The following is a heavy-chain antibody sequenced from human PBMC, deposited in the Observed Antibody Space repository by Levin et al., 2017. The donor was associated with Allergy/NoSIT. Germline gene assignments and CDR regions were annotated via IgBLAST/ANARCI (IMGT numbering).Heavy chain of an antibody. CDR2: IYYSGST. Sequence: SETLSLTCTVSGGSISSSSYYWGWIRQPPGKGLEWIGSIYYSGSTNYNPSLKSRVTISVDTSKNQFSLKLSSVTAADTAVYYCARGLPSGRLPLFDYWGQGTLVTVSS. CDR3: ARGLPSGRLPLFDY. D-gene: IGHD5-18*01. J-gene: IGHJ4*02. CDR1: GGSISSSSYY. V-gene: IGHV4-39*07.